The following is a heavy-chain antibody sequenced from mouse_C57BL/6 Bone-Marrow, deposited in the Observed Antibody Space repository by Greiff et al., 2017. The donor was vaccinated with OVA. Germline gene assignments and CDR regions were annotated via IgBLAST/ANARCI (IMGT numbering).Heavy chain of an antibody. V-gene: IGHV1-52*01. CDR3: ARIDGSSYGYFDV. Sequence: QVQLKQPGAELVRPGSSVKLSCKASGYTFTSYWMHWVKQRPIQGLEWIGNIDPSDSETHYNQKFKDKATLTVDKSSSTAYMQLSSLTSEDSAVYYCARIDGSSYGYFDVWGTGTTVTVSS. J-gene: IGHJ1*03. CDR2: IDPSDSET. CDR1: GYTFTSYW. D-gene: IGHD1-1*01.